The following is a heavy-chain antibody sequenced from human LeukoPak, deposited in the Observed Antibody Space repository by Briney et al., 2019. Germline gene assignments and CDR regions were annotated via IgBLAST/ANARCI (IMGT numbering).Heavy chain of an antibody. CDR2: ISYDGSNK. D-gene: IGHD6-19*01. V-gene: IGHV3-30*18. Sequence: GGSLRLSCAVSGFIFSSYAIHWVRHAPGKGLEWVAAISYDGSNKHYAESVKGRFTISRDNSMNTVDLQMNSLRAEDTGVYYCAKAVAAVAATPRDSWGQGTLVIVSS. CDR3: AKAVAAVAATPRDS. CDR1: GFIFSSYA. J-gene: IGHJ4*02.